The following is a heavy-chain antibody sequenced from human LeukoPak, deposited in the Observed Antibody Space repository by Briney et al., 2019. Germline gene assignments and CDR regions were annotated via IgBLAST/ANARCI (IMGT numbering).Heavy chain of an antibody. CDR1: GYSISSGYY. V-gene: IGHV4-38-2*02. CDR3: ARDRYYEPLDY. J-gene: IGHJ4*02. Sequence: SETLSLTCTVSGYSISSGYYWGWIRQPPGQRLEWIGHISYTGSTYYNPSLKSRVTISVDTSKNQFSLQLRSVTAADTAVYYCARDRYYEPLDYWGQGTLVTVST. CDR2: ISYTGST. D-gene: IGHD3-22*01.